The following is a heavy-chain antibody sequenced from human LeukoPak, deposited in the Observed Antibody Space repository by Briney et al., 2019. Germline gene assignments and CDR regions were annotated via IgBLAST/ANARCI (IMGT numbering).Heavy chain of an antibody. CDR2: IYHSGST. CDR1: GGSISSGGYY. CDR3: ARGQVVRDF. J-gene: IGHJ4*02. D-gene: IGHD2-15*01. V-gene: IGHV4-30-2*01. Sequence: PSETLSLTCTVSGGSISSGGYYWSWIRQPPGKGLEWIGYIYHSGSTYYNPSLKSRVTISVDRSKNQFSLKLNSVTAADTAVYYCARGQVVRDFWGQGTLVTVSS.